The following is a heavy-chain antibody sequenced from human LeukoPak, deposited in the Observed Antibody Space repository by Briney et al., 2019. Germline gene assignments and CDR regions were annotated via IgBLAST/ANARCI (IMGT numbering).Heavy chain of an antibody. D-gene: IGHD3-3*01. CDR3: AKEEFYDFWSGYVDY. CDR2: IADDGNDK. J-gene: IGHJ4*02. V-gene: IGHV3-30*18. CDR1: GFIFSSSA. Sequence: GGSLRLSCAASGFIFSSSAMHWVRQAPDKGLEWVAVIADDGNDKYYADSVKGRFIISRDNSKNTLYLQMNSLRAEDTAVYYCAKEEFYDFWSGYVDYWGQGTLVTVSS.